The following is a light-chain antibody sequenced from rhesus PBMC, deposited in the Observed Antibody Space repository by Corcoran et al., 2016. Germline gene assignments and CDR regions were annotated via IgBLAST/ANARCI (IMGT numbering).Light chain of an antibody. CDR1: QSVSKY. J-gene: IGKJ4*01. CDR3: RQYSNWPLT. V-gene: IGKV3-35*01. CDR2: DVS. Sequence: EIVLTQSPATLSLSPGERATLSCRASQSVSKYLAWYQQKPGQAPRLLLYDVSRRATGVPDRFTGSGPRTDFTLTIASLEPEDVGIYYCRQYSNWPLTFGGVTKVELK.